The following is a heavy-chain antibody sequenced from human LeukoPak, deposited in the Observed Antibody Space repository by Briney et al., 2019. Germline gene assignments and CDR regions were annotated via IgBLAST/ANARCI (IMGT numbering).Heavy chain of an antibody. J-gene: IGHJ3*02. Sequence: AAVKVACKSSGYTFTSYGISWVRQAPGQGLEWMGWISGYNGNTNYAQKLQGRVTMTTDTSTRTAYMELRSLRSDDTAVYYCAKALMYNGIVGAFDIWGQGTMVTVSS. CDR2: ISGYNGNT. D-gene: IGHD1-14*01. CDR3: AKALMYNGIVGAFDI. V-gene: IGHV1-18*01. CDR1: GYTFTSYG.